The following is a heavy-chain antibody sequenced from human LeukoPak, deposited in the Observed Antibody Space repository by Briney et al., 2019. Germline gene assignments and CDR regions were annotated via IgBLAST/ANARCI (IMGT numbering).Heavy chain of an antibody. CDR2: INWNGGST. D-gene: IGHD4-23*01. J-gene: IGHJ4*02. CDR1: GFTFDDYG. V-gene: IGHV3-20*04. Sequence: WGSLRLSCAASGFTFDDYGMSWVRQAPGKGLEWVSGINWNGGSTGYADSVKGRFTISRDNAKNSLYLQMNSLRAEDTALYYCASLRGDYVGNDFDYWGQGTLVTVSS. CDR3: ASLRGDYVGNDFDY.